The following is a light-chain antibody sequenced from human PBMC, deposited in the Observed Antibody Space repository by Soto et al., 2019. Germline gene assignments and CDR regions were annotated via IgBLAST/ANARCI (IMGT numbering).Light chain of an antibody. V-gene: IGLV2-14*03. Sequence: QSVLTQPASVSGSPGQSIAISCTGTSSDVGGYNYASWYQQHPGKAPKLMIYDVSNRPSGVSNRFSGSKSGNTASLTISGLQAEDEADYYCCSYTTSSTYVFGTGTKVTV. CDR2: DVS. J-gene: IGLJ1*01. CDR1: SSDVGGYNY. CDR3: CSYTTSSTYV.